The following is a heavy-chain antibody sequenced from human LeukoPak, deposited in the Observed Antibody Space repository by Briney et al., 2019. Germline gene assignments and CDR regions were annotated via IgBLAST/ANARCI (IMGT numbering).Heavy chain of an antibody. CDR2: ISGSGGST. J-gene: IGHJ4*02. Sequence: GGSLRLSCAASGFTFSSYAMSWVRQAPGKGLEWVSAISGSGGSTYYADSVKGRFTISRDNSKNTLYLQMNSLRAEDTAVYCCAKSSGFSYGSGYSFDYWGQGTLVTVSS. D-gene: IGHD5-18*01. CDR1: GFTFSSYA. CDR3: AKSSGFSYGSGYSFDY. V-gene: IGHV3-23*01.